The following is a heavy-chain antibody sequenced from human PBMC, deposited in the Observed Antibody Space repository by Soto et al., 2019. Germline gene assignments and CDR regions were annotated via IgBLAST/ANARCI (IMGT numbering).Heavy chain of an antibody. V-gene: IGHV1-3*01. CDR3: ARVSGYSSGWSEYYFDY. CDR1: GHTFSVYV. Sequence: ASVKVSCKASGHTFSVYVIQWVRLAPGQGLEWMGWINASNGNTKYSQKFQGRVTITRDTSASTAYMELSSLRSEDTAVYYCARVSGYSSGWSEYYFDYWGQGTLVTVSS. D-gene: IGHD6-19*01. CDR2: INASNGNT. J-gene: IGHJ4*02.